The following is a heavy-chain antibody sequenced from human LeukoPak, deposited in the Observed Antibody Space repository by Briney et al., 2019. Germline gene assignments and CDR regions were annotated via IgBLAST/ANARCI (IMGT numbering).Heavy chain of an antibody. CDR2: IDPSDGGT. CDR3: ASLGSGSSPIVDFDY. D-gene: IGHD3-10*01. Sequence: ASVKVSCEASGYTFTTYYMHWVCQAPGQGLEWMGIIDPSDGGTTYAQKFQGRVTMTRDTSTSTVYMELSSLRSEDTAVYYCASLGSGSSPIVDFDYWGQGTLVTVSS. V-gene: IGHV1-46*01. J-gene: IGHJ4*02. CDR1: GYTFTTYY.